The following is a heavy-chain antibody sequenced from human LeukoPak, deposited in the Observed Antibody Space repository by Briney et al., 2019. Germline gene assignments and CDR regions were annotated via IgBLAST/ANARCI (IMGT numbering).Heavy chain of an antibody. V-gene: IGHV1-46*01. D-gene: IGHD6-19*01. CDR3: ARFAVHHRIAVNGQFGLDY. CDR2: INPSGGST. J-gene: IGHJ4*02. CDR1: GYIFTSYN. Sequence: ASVKVSCKASGYIFTSYNMNWVRQAPGQGLEWMGIINPSGGSTNYAQKFQGRVTMTRDTSTSTVYMELSSLRSEDTAVYYCARFAVHHRIAVNGQFGLDYWGQGTLVTVSS.